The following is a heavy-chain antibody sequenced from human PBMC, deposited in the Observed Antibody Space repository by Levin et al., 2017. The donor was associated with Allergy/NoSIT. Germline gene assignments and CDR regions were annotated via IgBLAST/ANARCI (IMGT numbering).Heavy chain of an antibody. J-gene: IGHJ6*03. V-gene: IGHV3-21*06. CDR2: ISAYSSET. CDR3: ASLYPKGYYFYLDL. D-gene: IGHD2-15*01. Sequence: PGGSLRLSCAASGFPFHTYGMNWVRQAPGKGLEWVSSISAYSSETYYADSVKGRFTISRDNAENSLFLQMDNLIAEDTAVYYCASLYPKGYYFYLDLWGKGTTVTVSS. CDR1: GFPFHTYG.